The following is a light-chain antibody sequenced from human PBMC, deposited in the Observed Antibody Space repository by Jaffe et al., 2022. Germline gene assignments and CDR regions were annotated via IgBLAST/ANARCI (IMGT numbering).Light chain of an antibody. Sequence: QSALTQPPSASGSPGQSVTISCTGTSSDVGGYNFVSWYQHHPGKAPKSMIYEVSKRPSGVPDRFFGSKSGNTASLTVSGLQAEDEADYYCSSYAGSQTWVFGGGTKLTVL. J-gene: IGLJ3*02. CDR3: SSYAGSQTWV. V-gene: IGLV2-8*01. CDR2: EVS. CDR1: SSDVGGYNF.